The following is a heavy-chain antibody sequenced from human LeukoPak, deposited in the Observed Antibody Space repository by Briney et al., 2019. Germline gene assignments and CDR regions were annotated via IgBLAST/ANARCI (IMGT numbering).Heavy chain of an antibody. CDR1: GFSFISYG. CDR3: AKRPSDFGDYVTYFDY. J-gene: IGHJ4*02. V-gene: IGHV3-30*18. Sequence: SGGSLRLSCAASGFSFISYGMHGVRQAPGKGLEWVGVISDDGRSKDYADSVKGRFTISRDNSKETLYLQMNSLRAEDTAVYYCAKRPSDFGDYVTYFDYWGQGTLVTVSS. CDR2: ISDDGRSK. D-gene: IGHD4-17*01.